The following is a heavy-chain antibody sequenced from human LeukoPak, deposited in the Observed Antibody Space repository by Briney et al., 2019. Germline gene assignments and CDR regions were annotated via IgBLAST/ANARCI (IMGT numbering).Heavy chain of an antibody. CDR1: GGSFSGYY. V-gene: IGHV4-34*01. D-gene: IGHD3-22*01. CDR2: INHSGST. CDR3: ARVPEYYDSSFFDY. J-gene: IGHJ4*02. Sequence: PSETLSLTCAVYGGSFSGYYWYGIRQPPGKGLEWIGEINHSGSTNYNPSLKSRVTISVDTSKNQFSLKLSSVTAADTAVYYCARVPEYYDSSFFDYWGQGTLVTVSS.